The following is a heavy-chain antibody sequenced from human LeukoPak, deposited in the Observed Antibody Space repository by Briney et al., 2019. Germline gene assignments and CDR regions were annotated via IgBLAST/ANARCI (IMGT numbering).Heavy chain of an antibody. CDR1: GGSTSSYY. V-gene: IGHV4-59*08. CDR2: IYYSGST. J-gene: IGHJ4*02. D-gene: IGHD6-19*01. CDR3: ARHSLYSSYFDY. Sequence: SETLSLTCTVSGGSTSSYYWSWIRQPPGKGLEWIGYIYYSGSTNYNPSLKSRVTISVDTSKNQFSLKLSSVTAADTAVYYCARHSLYSSYFDYWGQGTLVTVSS.